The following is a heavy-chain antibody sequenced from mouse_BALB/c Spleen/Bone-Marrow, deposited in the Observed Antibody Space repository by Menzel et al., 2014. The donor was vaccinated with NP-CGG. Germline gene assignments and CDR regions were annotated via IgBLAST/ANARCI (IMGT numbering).Heavy chain of an antibody. D-gene: IGHD2-2*01. Sequence: EVMLVESGGGLVQPGGSLKLSCAASGFDFSRYWMSWVRQAPGKGLEWIGEINPDSSTINYTPSLKDKFIISRDNAKNTLYLQVSKVRSEDTALYYCALLGYYGYFYFWGAGTTVTVSS. J-gene: IGHJ1*01. CDR3: ALLGYYGYFYF. V-gene: IGHV4-1*02. CDR2: INPDSSTI. CDR1: GFDFSRYW.